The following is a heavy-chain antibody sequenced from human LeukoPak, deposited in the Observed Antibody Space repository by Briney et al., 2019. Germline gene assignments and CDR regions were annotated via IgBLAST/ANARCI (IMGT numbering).Heavy chain of an antibody. J-gene: IGHJ4*02. CDR2: IRYDESNK. CDR1: GFTFSGYD. V-gene: IGHV3-30*02. CDR3: AEASAIDY. Sequence: GGSLRLSCAASGFTFSGYDMHWVRQAPGKGLEWVAFIRYDESNKYYTDSVKGRFTISRNNSKNTLYLQMNSLRPEDTAVYYCAEASAIDYWGQGTLVTVSS.